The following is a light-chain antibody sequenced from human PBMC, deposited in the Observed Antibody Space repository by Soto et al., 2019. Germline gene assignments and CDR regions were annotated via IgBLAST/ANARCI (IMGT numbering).Light chain of an antibody. CDR1: SSDVGGYNN. J-gene: IGLJ2*01. V-gene: IGLV2-8*01. CDR3: RSFAGNSPLV. Sequence: QSVLTQPPSASGSPGQSVTISCTGTSSDVGGYNNFSWYQQHPGNAPKLMISEVSKRPSGGPDRCSGSKSGNTAPLTVSGLQAEDEADYYCRSFAGNSPLVFGGGTKLTVL. CDR2: EVS.